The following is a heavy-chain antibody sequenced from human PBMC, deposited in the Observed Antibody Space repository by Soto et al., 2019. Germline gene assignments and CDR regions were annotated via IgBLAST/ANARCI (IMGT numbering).Heavy chain of an antibody. CDR3: ARDGVVVVHYYYGMDV. D-gene: IGHD2-15*01. Sequence: ASVKVSCKASGYTFTDYYMHWVRQAPGQGLEWMGWINPNSGGTNYAQQFQGRVTMTRDTSISTDYMELSSMSSDDTAVYYCARDGVVVVHYYYGMDVWGHGPTVTVSS. CDR1: GYTFTDYY. J-gene: IGHJ6*02. CDR2: INPNSGGT. V-gene: IGHV1-2*02.